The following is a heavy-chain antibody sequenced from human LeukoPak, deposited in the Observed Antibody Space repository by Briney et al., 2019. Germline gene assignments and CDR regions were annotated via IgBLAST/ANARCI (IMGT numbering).Heavy chain of an antibody. CDR3: ARGGSRTCSTCYSDASDI. CDR2: INQDGSEK. D-gene: IGHD2-15*01. V-gene: IGHV3-7*01. J-gene: IGHJ3*02. CDR1: EFMFSEYW. Sequence: TGGSLRLSCAASEFMFSEYWMNWVRQAPGKGLEWLATINQDGSEKYSVSSVKGRFTISRDNVKNSLYLQLSSLRAEDTAVYYCARGGSRTCSTCYSDASDIWGQGTMVTVSS.